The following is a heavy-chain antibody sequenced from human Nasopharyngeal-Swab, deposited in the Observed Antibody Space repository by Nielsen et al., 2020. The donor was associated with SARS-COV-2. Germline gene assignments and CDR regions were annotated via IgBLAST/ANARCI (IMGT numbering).Heavy chain of an antibody. V-gene: IGHV6-1*01. CDR1: GDSVSSNSAA. CDR3: ARDQGEWLRFGGFDP. J-gene: IGHJ5*02. CDR2: TYYRSKWYN. D-gene: IGHD5-12*01. Sequence: SETLSLTCAISGDSVSSNSAAWNWIRQSPSRGLEWLGRTYYRSKWYNDYAVSVKSRVTINPDTSKNQFSLQLNFVTPEDTAVYYCARDQGEWLRFGGFDPWGQGTLVTVSS.